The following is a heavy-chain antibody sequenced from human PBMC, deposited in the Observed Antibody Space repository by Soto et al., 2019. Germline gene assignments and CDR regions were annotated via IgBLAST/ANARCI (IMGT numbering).Heavy chain of an antibody. Sequence: GESLKISCKGSGYIFTSYWISWVRQMPGKGLEWMGRIDPSDSYTNYSPSFQGHVAISADKSISTAYLQWSSLKASDTAMYYCARATTSYYYGMDVWGQGTTVTVSS. V-gene: IGHV5-10-1*01. D-gene: IGHD4-17*01. CDR2: IDPSDSYT. CDR1: GYIFTSYW. J-gene: IGHJ6*02. CDR3: ARATTSYYYGMDV.